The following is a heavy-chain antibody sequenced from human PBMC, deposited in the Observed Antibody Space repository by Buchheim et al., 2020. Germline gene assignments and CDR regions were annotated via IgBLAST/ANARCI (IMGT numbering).Heavy chain of an antibody. CDR3: ARGKIVGATTAYYFDY. J-gene: IGHJ4*02. D-gene: IGHD1-26*01. Sequence: QVQLQESGPGLVKPSQTLSLTCTVSGGSISSGSYYWSWIRQPAGKGLEWIGRIYTSGSTNYNPSLKSRVTISVDTSKNQFSLKLSSVTAADTAVYYCARGKIVGATTAYYFDYWGQGTL. V-gene: IGHV4-61*02. CDR1: GGSISSGSYY. CDR2: IYTSGST.